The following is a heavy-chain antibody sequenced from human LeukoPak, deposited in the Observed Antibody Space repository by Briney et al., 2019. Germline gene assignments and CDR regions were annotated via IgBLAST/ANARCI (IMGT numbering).Heavy chain of an antibody. V-gene: IGHV1-69*04. CDR2: IIPLLGVR. CDR1: GGTFSDHA. D-gene: IGHD6-19*01. J-gene: IGHJ4*02. CDR3: AIIAVGGVDPFDS. Sequence: GASVKVSCKASGGTFSDHAVSWVRPAPGQGLEWMGRIIPLLGVRSYAQKFQDGVTVSADKSTSTAYMELSSLRSEDSALYYCAIIAVGGVDPFDSWGQGTLVTVSS.